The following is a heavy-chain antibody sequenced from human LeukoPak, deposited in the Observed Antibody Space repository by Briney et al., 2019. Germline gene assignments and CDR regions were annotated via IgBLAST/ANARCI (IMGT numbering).Heavy chain of an antibody. CDR3: ARRVVTPVRGYWYFDL. CDR1: GGSFSGYY. D-gene: IGHD4-23*01. V-gene: IGHV4-34*01. Sequence: SETLSLTCAVYGGSFSGYYWSWIRQPPGKGLEWIGEINHSGSTNYNPSLKSRVTISVDTSKNQFSLKLSSVTAADTAVYYCARRVVTPVRGYWYFDLWGRGTLVTVSS. CDR2: INHSGST. J-gene: IGHJ2*01.